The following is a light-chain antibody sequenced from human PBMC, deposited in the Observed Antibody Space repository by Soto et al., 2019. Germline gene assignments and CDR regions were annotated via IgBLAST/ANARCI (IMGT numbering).Light chain of an antibody. CDR3: AAGKNSLRGPV. CDR2: TTN. CDR1: SSNIGNNT. J-gene: IGLJ3*02. V-gene: IGLV1-44*01. Sequence: QSVLTQPPSASVTPGQRVSISCSGSSSNIGNNTVNWYQQFPETAPRLLIYTTNQRPSGVPDRFSGSKSGTSASLAISGLKVEDGGDNSCAAGKNSLRGPVSGGGPMVTAL.